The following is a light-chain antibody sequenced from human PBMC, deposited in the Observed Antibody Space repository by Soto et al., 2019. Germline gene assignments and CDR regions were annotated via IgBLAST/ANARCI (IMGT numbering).Light chain of an antibody. CDR3: SSFAGSRTS. V-gene: IGLV2-23*01. Sequence: QSVPAQPASFTRSPGEAKTFSGTGTSSDVGTYKPVYWYQQYPGKAPKVIIYDDTKRPSGVSSRFSGSRSGNTAPWTTFVGQSQDEADYSSSSFAGSRTSFGGATK. J-gene: IGLJ2*01. CDR1: SSDVGTYKP. CDR2: DDT.